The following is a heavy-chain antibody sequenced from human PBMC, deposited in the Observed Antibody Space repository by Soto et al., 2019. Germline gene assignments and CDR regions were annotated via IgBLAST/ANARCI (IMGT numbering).Heavy chain of an antibody. Sequence: QLQLQESGPGLVKPSETLSLTCTVSGGSISSSSYYWGWIRQPPGKGLEWIGSIYYSGSTYYNPSIMSRVTISVDTSKNQFSLKLSSVTAADTAVYYCARHAPILGYSSSWYFDYWGQGTLVTVSS. J-gene: IGHJ4*02. D-gene: IGHD6-13*01. CDR2: IYYSGST. CDR1: GGSISSSSYY. CDR3: ARHAPILGYSSSWYFDY. V-gene: IGHV4-39*01.